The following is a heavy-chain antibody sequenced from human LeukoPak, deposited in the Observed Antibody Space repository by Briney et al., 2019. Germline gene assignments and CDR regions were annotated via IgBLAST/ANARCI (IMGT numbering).Heavy chain of an antibody. D-gene: IGHD2-21*02. V-gene: IGHV3-23*01. CDR1: GFTFSSYA. Sequence: SGGSLRLSCAASGFTFSSYAKSWVRQAPGKGLEWVSATSRSGGSTYYADSVKGRFTISRDNSKNTLYLQMNSLRAEDTAVYYCAKWGQGVTYAFDYWGQGTLVTVSS. J-gene: IGHJ4*02. CDR3: AKWGQGVTYAFDY. CDR2: TSRSGGST.